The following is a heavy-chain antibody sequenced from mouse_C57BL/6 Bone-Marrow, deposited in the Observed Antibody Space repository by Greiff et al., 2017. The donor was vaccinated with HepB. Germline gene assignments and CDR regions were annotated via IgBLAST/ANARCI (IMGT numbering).Heavy chain of an antibody. CDR2: IDPSDSYT. Sequence: VQLQQPGAELVKPGASVKLSCKASGYTFTSYWMQWVKQRPGKGLEWIGEIDPSDSYTNYNQKFKGKATLTVDTSSSTAYMQLSSLTSEDSAVYYCASDSGFFDYWGQGTTLTVSS. D-gene: IGHD2-4*01. V-gene: IGHV1-50*01. J-gene: IGHJ2*01. CDR3: ASDSGFFDY. CDR1: GYTFTSYW.